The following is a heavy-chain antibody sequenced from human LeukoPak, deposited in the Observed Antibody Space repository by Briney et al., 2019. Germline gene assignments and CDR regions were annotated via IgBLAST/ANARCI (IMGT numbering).Heavy chain of an antibody. J-gene: IGHJ4*02. CDR3: SLAVAGTLHFDY. D-gene: IGHD6-19*01. CDR1: GFTFSSYS. CDR2: ISSSSSYI. V-gene: IGHV3-21*01. Sequence: GSLRLSCAASGFTFSSYSMNWVRQAPGKGLEWVSSISSSSSYIYYADSVKGRFTISRDNAKNSLYLQMNSLRAEDTAVYYCSLAVAGTLHFDYWGQGTLVTVSS.